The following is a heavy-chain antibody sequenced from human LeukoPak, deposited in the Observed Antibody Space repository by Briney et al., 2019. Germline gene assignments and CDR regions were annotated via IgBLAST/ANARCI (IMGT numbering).Heavy chain of an antibody. V-gene: IGHV3-49*04. Sequence: PGGSLRLSCTASGFTFGDYAMSCVRQAPGKGLEWVGFIRSKAYGGTTEYTASVKGRFTIPTDDSKSIAHLQINSLKTKNTTVYYCTRDLGPYCSSTSCYTQAARVDYWGQGTLVTVSS. CDR2: IRSKAYGGTT. D-gene: IGHD2-2*02. CDR3: TRDLGPYCSSTSCYTQAARVDY. J-gene: IGHJ4*02. CDR1: GFTFGDYA.